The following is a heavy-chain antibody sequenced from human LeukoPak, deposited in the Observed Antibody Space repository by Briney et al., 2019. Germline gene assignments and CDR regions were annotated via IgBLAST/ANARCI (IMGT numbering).Heavy chain of an antibody. CDR3: ATHIVGAPRGAFDI. CDR2: FDPEDGET. CDR1: GYTLTELS. Sequence: ASVKVSCKVSGYTLTELSMHWVRQAPGKGLEGMGGFDPEDGETIYAQKFQGRVTMTEDTSTDTAYMELSSLRSEDTAVYYCATHIVGAPRGAFDIWGQGTMVTVSS. J-gene: IGHJ3*02. V-gene: IGHV1-24*01. D-gene: IGHD1-26*01.